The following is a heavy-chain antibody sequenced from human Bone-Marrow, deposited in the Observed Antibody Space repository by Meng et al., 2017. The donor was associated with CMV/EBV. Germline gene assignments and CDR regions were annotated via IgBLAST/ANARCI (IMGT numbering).Heavy chain of an antibody. D-gene: IGHD4-17*01. V-gene: IGHV4-39*07. CDR3: ARATTVTFYYYGMDV. CDR2: IYYSGST. CDR1: GGSISSSSYY. J-gene: IGHJ6*02. Sequence: GSLRLSCTVSGGSISSSSYYWGWIRQPPGKGLEWIGSIYYSGSTYYNPSLKSRVTISVDTSKNQFSLKLSSVTAADTAVYYCARATTVTFYYYGMDVWGQGITVTFSS.